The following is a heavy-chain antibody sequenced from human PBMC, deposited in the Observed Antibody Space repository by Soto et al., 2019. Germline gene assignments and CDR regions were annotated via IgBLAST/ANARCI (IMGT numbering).Heavy chain of an antibody. CDR1: GGTFSSYA. D-gene: IGHD2-15*01. Sequence: ASVKVSCKASGGTFSSYAISWVRQAPGQGLEWMGGIIPIFGTANYAQKFQGRVTITADESTSTAYMELSSLRSEDTAVYYCARDNAPRGYGSGGSCYYYYYYGMDGWGQESRVSVSS. CDR3: ARDNAPRGYGSGGSCYYYYYYGMDG. CDR2: IIPIFGTA. V-gene: IGHV1-69*13. J-gene: IGHJ6*02.